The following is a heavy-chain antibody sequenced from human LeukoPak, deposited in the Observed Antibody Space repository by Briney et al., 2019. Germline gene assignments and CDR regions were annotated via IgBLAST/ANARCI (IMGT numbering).Heavy chain of an antibody. CDR3: AKDSSPLQIAARPD. Sequence: GGSLRLSCAASGFTFSSYAMSWVRQAPGKGLEWVSAITGSGGSTYYADSVKGRFTISRDNSKNTLYLQMNSLRAEDTAVYYCAKDSSPLQIAARPDWGQGTLVTVSS. J-gene: IGHJ4*02. V-gene: IGHV3-23*01. CDR2: ITGSGGST. D-gene: IGHD6-6*01. CDR1: GFTFSSYA.